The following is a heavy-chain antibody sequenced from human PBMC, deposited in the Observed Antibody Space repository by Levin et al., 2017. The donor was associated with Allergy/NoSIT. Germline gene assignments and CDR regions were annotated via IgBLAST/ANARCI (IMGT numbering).Heavy chain of an antibody. Sequence: GGSLRLSCAASGFTFSSYAMTWVRQAPGKGLEWVSAMRYTGDTTYYADSVKGRFTISRDSSKDTLFLQMNSLRAEDTAVYYCAKGLDSGSPYRAFDMWGQGTMVTVSS. J-gene: IGHJ3*02. CDR1: GFTFSSYA. V-gene: IGHV3-23*01. D-gene: IGHD1-26*01. CDR3: AKGLDSGSPYRAFDM. CDR2: MRYTGDTT.